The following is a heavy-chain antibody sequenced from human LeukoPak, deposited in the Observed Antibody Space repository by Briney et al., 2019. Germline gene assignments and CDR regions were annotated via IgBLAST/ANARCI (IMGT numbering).Heavy chain of an antibody. CDR1: GFTFSSYA. CDR3: ARDSSGQGDY. D-gene: IGHD3-22*01. Sequence: GGSLRLSCAASGFTFSSYAMSWVRQAPGKGLEWVGRSKNKANNYITQYAAFVQGRFTISRDNSKNSLYLQINSLKTEDTAVYYCARDSSGQGDYWGQGTLVTVSS. V-gene: IGHV3-72*01. CDR2: SKNKANNYIT. J-gene: IGHJ4*02.